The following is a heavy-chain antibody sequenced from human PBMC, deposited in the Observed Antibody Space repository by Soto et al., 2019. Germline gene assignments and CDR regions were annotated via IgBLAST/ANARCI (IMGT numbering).Heavy chain of an antibody. CDR3: ASRRGEGSGKNKQNYYYYYYMDV. V-gene: IGHV3-23*01. CDR2: ISGSGGST. D-gene: IGHD3-10*01. Sequence: EVQLLESGGGLVQPGGSLRLSCAASGFTFSSYAMSWVRQAPGKGLEWVSAISGSGGSTYYADSVKGRFTISRDNSKNTLYLQMNSLRAEDTAVDYCASRRGEGSGKNKQNYYYYYYMDVWGKGTTVTVSS. J-gene: IGHJ6*03. CDR1: GFTFSSYA.